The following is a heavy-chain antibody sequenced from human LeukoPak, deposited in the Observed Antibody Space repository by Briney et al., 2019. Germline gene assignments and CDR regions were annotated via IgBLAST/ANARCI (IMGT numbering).Heavy chain of an antibody. J-gene: IGHJ4*02. CDR3: AKLTTNGGTYFHY. CDR2: VYYSGST. CDR1: GGSISSYY. V-gene: IGHV4-59*12. Sequence: SETLSLTCTVSGGSISSYYWSWIRQPPGKGLEWIGYVYYSGSTNYNPSLKSRLTISVDTPKNQFSLKLTSVTAADTAVYYCAKLTTNGGTYFHYWGQGTLVAVSS. D-gene: IGHD1-14*01.